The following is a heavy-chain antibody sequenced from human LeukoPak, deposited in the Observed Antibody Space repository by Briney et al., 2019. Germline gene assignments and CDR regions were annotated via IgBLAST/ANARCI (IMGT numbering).Heavy chain of an antibody. CDR3: TGQEYSSSPGDY. V-gene: IGHV3-73*01. J-gene: IGHJ4*02. CDR1: GITFSGSA. Sequence: PGGSLKLSCEASGITFSGSAMHWVRQAPGKGLEWVGCIRSKLNSYATAYAASVKGRFTISRDDSRSTAYLQMNSLKTEDTAVYYCTGQEYSSSPGDYWGQGTLVTVSS. CDR2: IRSKLNSYAT. D-gene: IGHD6-6*01.